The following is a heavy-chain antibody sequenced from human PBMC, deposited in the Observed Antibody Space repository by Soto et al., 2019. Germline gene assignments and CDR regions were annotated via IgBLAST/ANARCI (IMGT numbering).Heavy chain of an antibody. V-gene: IGHV2-5*02. D-gene: IGHD3-22*01. CDR3: AHSLKYYYDSSGYDYPELFQH. J-gene: IGHJ1*01. CDR2: IYWDDDK. CDR1: GFSLSTSGVG. Sequence: SGPTLVNTTQTLTLTCTFSGFSLSTSGVGVSWIRQPPGKALEWLALIYWDDDKRYSPSLKSRLTITKDTSKNQVVLTMTNMDPVETATYYCAHSLKYYYDSSGYDYPELFQHWGQRSLVTVSS.